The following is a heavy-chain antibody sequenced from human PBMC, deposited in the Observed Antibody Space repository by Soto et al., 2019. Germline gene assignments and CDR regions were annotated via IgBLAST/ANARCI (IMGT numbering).Heavy chain of an antibody. CDR1: GGTFSSYA. CDR2: IIPIFGTA. J-gene: IGHJ6*02. V-gene: IGHV1-69*01. D-gene: IGHD3-3*01. Sequence: QVQLVQSGAEVKKPGSSVKGSCKASGGTFSSYAISWVRQAPVQGLEWMGVIIPIFGTANYAQKFQGRVTITAYESPSTSYMELSSLRSEDTAVYYCARGPVLEWLLCVPDYYYYYGMDVWGQVTTVTVSS. CDR3: ARGPVLEWLLCVPDYYYYYGMDV.